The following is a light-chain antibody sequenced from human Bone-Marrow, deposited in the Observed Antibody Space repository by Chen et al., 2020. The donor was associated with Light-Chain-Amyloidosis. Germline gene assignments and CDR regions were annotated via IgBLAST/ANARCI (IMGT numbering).Light chain of an antibody. CDR1: QDIARS. J-gene: IGKJ1*01. Sequence: DIQMTQSPSSLSASVGDTVSISCRASQDIARSLAWYQQKPGRAPELLVYDAYALKSGVPSRFSGSGSETHYILTITSLQPKDFATYHCQQFYGDQWTFGQGTKVEIK. CDR2: DAY. V-gene: IGKV1-NL1*01. CDR3: QQFYGDQWT.